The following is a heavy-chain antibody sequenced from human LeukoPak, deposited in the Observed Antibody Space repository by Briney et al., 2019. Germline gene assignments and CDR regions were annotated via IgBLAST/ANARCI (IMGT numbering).Heavy chain of an antibody. CDR1: GFTFSSYA. Sequence: GRSLRLSCAASGFTFSSYAMHWVRQAPGKGLEWVAVISYDGSNKYYADSVKGRFTISRDNSKNTLYLQMNSLRAEDTAVYYCAKVAYYYGSGSYQIDYWGRGTLVTVSS. V-gene: IGHV3-30-3*01. CDR3: AKVAYYYGSGSYQIDY. D-gene: IGHD3-10*01. CDR2: ISYDGSNK. J-gene: IGHJ4*02.